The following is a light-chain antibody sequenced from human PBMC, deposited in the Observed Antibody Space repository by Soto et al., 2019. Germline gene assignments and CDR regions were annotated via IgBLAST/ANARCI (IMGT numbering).Light chain of an antibody. CDR2: DAS. CDR3: QQYASSLT. J-gene: IGKJ4*01. V-gene: IGKV3-11*01. Sequence: ETVLTQSPATLSLSPGERATLSCRASQDISRYLAWYQQKPGQAPRLLIYDASNRATGIPARFSGSGSGTDFTPTISRLDPEDFAVYYCQQYASSLTFGGGTKVVIK. CDR1: QDISRY.